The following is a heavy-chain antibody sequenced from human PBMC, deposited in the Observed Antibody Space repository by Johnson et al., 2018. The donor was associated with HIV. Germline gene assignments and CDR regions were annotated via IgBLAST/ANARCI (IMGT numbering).Heavy chain of an antibody. CDR2: ISYDGSNK. V-gene: IGHV3-30*04. CDR3: ARDLNHFEGAFDI. CDR1: GFTFSSYA. J-gene: IGHJ3*02. D-gene: IGHD1-14*01. Sequence: QMLLVESGGGVVQPGRSLRLSCAASGFTFSSYAMHWVRQAPGKGLEWVAVISYDGSNKYYADSVKGRFTISRDNSKNTLYLQMNSLRAEDTAVYYCARDLNHFEGAFDIWGQGTMVTVSS.